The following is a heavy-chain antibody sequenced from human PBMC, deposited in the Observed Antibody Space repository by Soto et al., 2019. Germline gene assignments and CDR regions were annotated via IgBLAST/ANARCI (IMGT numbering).Heavy chain of an antibody. J-gene: IGHJ4*02. Sequence: VGSLRLSCAASGFTFSNAWMSWVRQAPGKGLEWVGRIKSKTDGGTTDYAAPVKGRFTISRDDSKNTLYLQMNSLKTEDTAVYYCTTVYDILTGYPPLDYWGQGTLVTVSS. CDR1: GFTFSNAW. CDR3: TTVYDILTGYPPLDY. CDR2: IKSKTDGGTT. V-gene: IGHV3-15*01. D-gene: IGHD3-9*01.